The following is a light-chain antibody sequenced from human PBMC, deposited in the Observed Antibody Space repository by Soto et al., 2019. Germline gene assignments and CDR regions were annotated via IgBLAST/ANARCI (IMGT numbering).Light chain of an antibody. CDR1: QSISSW. J-gene: IGKJ1*01. V-gene: IGKV1-5*03. CDR3: QQYNSYSGT. CDR2: KAP. Sequence: DIPLTQSPATLSSTVGDGVTIPCRASQSISSWLAWYQQKPGKAPKLLIYKAPSLESGVPSRFSGSGSRTEFTLTISSLQPDDFATYYCQQYNSYSGTFGQGTKVDIK.